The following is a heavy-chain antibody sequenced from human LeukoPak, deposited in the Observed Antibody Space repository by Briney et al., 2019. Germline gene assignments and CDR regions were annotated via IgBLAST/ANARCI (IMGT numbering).Heavy chain of an antibody. CDR3: AKGLTHPARYYDILTGYSWWGYYYYYMDV. D-gene: IGHD3-9*01. CDR2: ISGSGGST. CDR1: GFTFSSYG. V-gene: IGHV3-23*01. Sequence: PGGSLRLSCAASGFTFSSYGMSWVRQAPGKGLEWVSAISGSGGSTYYADSVKGRFTISRDNSKNTLYLQMNSLRAEDTAVYYCAKGLTHPARYYDILTGYSWWGYYYYYMDVWGKGTTVTVSS. J-gene: IGHJ6*03.